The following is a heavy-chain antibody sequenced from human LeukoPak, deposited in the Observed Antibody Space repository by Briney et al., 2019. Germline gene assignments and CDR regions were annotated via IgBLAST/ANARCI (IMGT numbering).Heavy chain of an antibody. CDR2: IHTSGDT. CDR1: GLTGSHNY. Sequence: GGSLRLSCAASGLTGSHNYVSWVRQAPGKGLEWVSAIHTSGDTCYADSVKGRFTISRDNSKNTLYLQMNSLRAEDTAVYYCARDQDCSSTSCYQGYYYYGMDVWGQGTTVTVSS. J-gene: IGHJ6*02. D-gene: IGHD2-2*01. CDR3: ARDQDCSSTSCYQGYYYYGMDV. V-gene: IGHV3-53*01.